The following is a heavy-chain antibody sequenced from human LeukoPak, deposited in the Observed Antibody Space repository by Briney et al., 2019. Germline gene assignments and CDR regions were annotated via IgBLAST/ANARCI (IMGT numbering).Heavy chain of an antibody. J-gene: IGHJ4*02. D-gene: IGHD6-13*01. CDR2: ISYDGSNK. V-gene: IGHV3-30-3*01. Sequence: LPGGSLRLSCAASGFTVSSNYMSWVRQAPGKGLEWVAVISYDGSNKYYADSVKGRFTISRDNAKNSLYLQMNSLRAEDTAVYYCARDLLAAGGGSLWDYWGQGTLVTVSS. CDR1: GFTVSSNY. CDR3: ARDLLAAGGGSLWDY.